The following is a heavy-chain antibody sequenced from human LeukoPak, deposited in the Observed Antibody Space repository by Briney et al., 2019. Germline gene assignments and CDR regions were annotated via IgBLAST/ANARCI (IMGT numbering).Heavy chain of an antibody. CDR2: FYDGGRT. V-gene: IGHV4-59*08. CDR1: GGSISGHY. J-gene: IGHJ4*02. CDR3: ARHRHGCGSDY. D-gene: IGHD5-18*01. Sequence: SQTLSLTCTVAGGSISGHYWSWIRQPPGNGLEWIAYFYDGGRTNYNASLRSRVTISIDTSKNQFSLKLSSVTAADSAVYYCARHRHGCGSDYWGQGTLVTVSS.